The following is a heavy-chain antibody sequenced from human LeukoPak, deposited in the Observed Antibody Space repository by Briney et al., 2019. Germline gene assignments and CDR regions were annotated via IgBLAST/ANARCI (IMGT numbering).Heavy chain of an antibody. CDR1: GGTFSSYA. V-gene: IGHV1-69*05. CDR2: IIPIFGTA. CDR3: ARGAASGYSSFDY. J-gene: IGHJ4*02. D-gene: IGHD5-12*01. Sequence: GASVKVSCKASGGTFSSYAISWVRQSPGQGLEWMGGIIPIFGTANYAQKFQGRVTITTDESTSTAYMELRSLRSDDTAVYYCARGAASGYSSFDYWGQGTLVTVSS.